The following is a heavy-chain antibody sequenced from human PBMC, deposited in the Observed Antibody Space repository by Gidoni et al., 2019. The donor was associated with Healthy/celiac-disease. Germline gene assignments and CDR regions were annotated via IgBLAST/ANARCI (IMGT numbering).Heavy chain of an antibody. V-gene: IGHV4-34*01. J-gene: IGHJ4*02. D-gene: IGHD3-22*01. Sequence: QVQLQQWGAGLLKPSETLSLTCAVYGGSFSGYYWSWIRQPPGKGLEWIGEINHSGSTNYNPSLKSRVTISVDTSKNQFSLKLSSVTAADTAVYYCAKDAQRIRGRSGYYHDWGQGTLVTVSS. CDR2: INHSGST. CDR1: GGSFSGYY. CDR3: AKDAQRIRGRSGYYHD.